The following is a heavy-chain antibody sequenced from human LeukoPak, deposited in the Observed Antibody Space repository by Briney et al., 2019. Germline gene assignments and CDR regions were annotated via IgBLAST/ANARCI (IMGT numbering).Heavy chain of an antibody. CDR2: XYNTGST. D-gene: IGHD2-8*01. J-gene: IGHJ4*02. CDR1: GGSISXXX. Sequence: SETLSLTCXVSGGSISXXXXXXXRQPPGXXXXWIGYXYNTGSTKYXXXLKSRXTISMDTSKNQFSLKLSSVTTADAAVYYCARGVPNWSLDDWGQGALVTVSS. CDR3: ARGVPNWSLDD. V-gene: IGHV4-59*01.